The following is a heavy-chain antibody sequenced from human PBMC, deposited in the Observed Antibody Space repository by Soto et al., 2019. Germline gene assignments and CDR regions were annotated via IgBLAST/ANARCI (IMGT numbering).Heavy chain of an antibody. J-gene: IGHJ6*02. CDR2: INPNSGGT. V-gene: IGHV1-2*04. Sequence: SVKVSCKASGYTFTGYYMHWVRQAPGQGLEWMGFINPNSGGTNYAQKFQGWVTMTRDTSISTDYMELRRLRSDDTAVYYCARAGSSSYYGMDXWGQMTTVPVS. CDR3: ARAGSSSYYGMDX. CDR1: GYTFTGYY. D-gene: IGHD6-13*01.